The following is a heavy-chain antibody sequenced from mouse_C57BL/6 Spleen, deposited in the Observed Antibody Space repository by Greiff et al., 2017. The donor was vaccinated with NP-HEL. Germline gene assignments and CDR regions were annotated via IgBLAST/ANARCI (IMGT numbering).Heavy chain of an antibody. J-gene: IGHJ3*01. Sequence: EVMLVESGGGLVKPGGSLKLSCAASGFTFSSYAMSWVRQTPEKRLEWVATISDGGSYTYYPDNVKGRFTISRDNAKNNLYLQMSHLKSEDTAMYYCARDRKDYGRAWFAYWGQGTLVTVSA. D-gene: IGHD1-1*01. CDR1: GFTFSSYA. V-gene: IGHV5-4*01. CDR3: ARDRKDYGRAWFAY. CDR2: ISDGGSYT.